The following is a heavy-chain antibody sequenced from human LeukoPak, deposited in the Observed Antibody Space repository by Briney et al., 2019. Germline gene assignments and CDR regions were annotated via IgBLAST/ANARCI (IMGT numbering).Heavy chain of an antibody. J-gene: IGHJ4*02. CDR2: IYTSGST. Sequence: PSETLSFTCTVSGGSISSYYWSWIRQPAGKGLEWIGRIYTSGSTNYNPSLKSRVTMSVDTSKNQFSLKLSSVTAADTAVYYCARDRYDFWSGYSDYWGQGTLVTVSS. D-gene: IGHD3-3*01. CDR3: ARDRYDFWSGYSDY. V-gene: IGHV4-4*07. CDR1: GGSISSYY.